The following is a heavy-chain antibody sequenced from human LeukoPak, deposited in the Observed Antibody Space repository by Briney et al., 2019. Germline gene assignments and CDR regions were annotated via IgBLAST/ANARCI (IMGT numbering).Heavy chain of an antibody. Sequence: GASVKVSCKASGYIFTSYGISWVRQAPGQWLEWMGRIIPILGIANYAQKFQGRVTITADKSTSTAYMELSSLRSEDTAVYYCARLYLHAFDIWGQGTMVTVSS. CDR1: GYIFTSYG. CDR2: IIPILGIA. V-gene: IGHV1-69*04. D-gene: IGHD2-2*02. J-gene: IGHJ3*02. CDR3: ARLYLHAFDI.